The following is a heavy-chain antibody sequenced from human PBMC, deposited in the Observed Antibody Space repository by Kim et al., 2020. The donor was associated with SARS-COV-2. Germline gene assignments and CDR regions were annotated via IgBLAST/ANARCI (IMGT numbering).Heavy chain of an antibody. D-gene: IGHD1-26*01. CDR1: GFTFSSYA. CDR2: ISSNGGST. J-gene: IGHJ6*02. Sequence: GGSLRLSCAASGFTFSSYAMHWVRQAPGKGLEYVSAISSNGGSTYYANSVKGRFTISRDNSKNTLYLQMGSLRAEDMAVYYCARAMDSGGGSYDYYGMDVWGQGTTVTVSS. CDR3: ARAMDSGGGSYDYYGMDV. V-gene: IGHV3-64*01.